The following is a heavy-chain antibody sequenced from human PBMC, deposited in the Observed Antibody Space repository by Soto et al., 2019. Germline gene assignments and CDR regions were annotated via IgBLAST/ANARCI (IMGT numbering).Heavy chain of an antibody. CDR3: SSDANINWSFF. Sequence: SETLSLTCAVSYFSINSGHYWGWFRQPPGKGLEWIGTISHSGTTYYNPSLRGRLTISMDTSKNQFSLNLNSVTAADTAVYYCSSDANINWSFFWDQGTLVTVSS. CDR2: ISHSGTT. V-gene: IGHV4-38-2*01. CDR1: YFSINSGHY. J-gene: IGHJ4*02.